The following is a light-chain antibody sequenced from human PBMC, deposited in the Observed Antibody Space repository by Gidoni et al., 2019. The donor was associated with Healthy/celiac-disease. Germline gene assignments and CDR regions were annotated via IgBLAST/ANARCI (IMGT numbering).Light chain of an antibody. CDR1: QSISSY. Sequence: DIQMTQSPSSLSASVGDRVTITCRASQSISSYLNWYQQKPGKAPKLLIYAASSLQSGVPSRFSCSGSGTDFTLTSSSLQPEDFATYYCQQSYSTPPTFGQXTKVEIK. CDR3: QQSYSTPPT. CDR2: AAS. V-gene: IGKV1-39*01. J-gene: IGKJ1*01.